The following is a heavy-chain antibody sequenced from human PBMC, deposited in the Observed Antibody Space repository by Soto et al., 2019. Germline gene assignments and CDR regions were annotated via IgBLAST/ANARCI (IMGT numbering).Heavy chain of an antibody. Sequence: SETLSLTCSVSGAALNSGNYYWSWICQVPGKGLEWIGHIYVTGAVDYNPSLRDRITISQDTSERQFSLNLRLVTAADTAVYYCARLRIATNNYKWFDPWGQGTLVTVSS. CDR3: ARLRIATNNYKWFDP. CDR2: IYVTGAV. V-gene: IGHV4-31*03. CDR1: GAALNSGNYY. J-gene: IGHJ5*02. D-gene: IGHD2-21*01.